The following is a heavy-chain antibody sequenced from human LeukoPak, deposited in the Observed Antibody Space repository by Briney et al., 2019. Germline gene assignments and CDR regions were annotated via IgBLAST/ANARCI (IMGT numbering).Heavy chain of an antibody. Sequence: GGSLRLSCAASGFTVSSNYMSWVRQAPGKGLEWVSVIYSGGSTYYADSVKGRFTISGDNSKNTLYLQMNSLRAEDTAVYYCARSSSIAARYFDYWGQGTLVTVSS. CDR3: ARSSSIAARYFDY. D-gene: IGHD6-6*01. CDR2: IYSGGST. CDR1: GFTVSSNY. V-gene: IGHV3-66*02. J-gene: IGHJ4*02.